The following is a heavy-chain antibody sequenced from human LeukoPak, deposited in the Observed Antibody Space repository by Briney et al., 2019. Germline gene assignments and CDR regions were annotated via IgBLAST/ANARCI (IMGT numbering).Heavy chain of an antibody. Sequence: SETLSLTCTVSGGSISSSSSYWGWIRQPPGKGLEWIGSIYYSGRTYYNPSLKSRVTISVDTSKNQFSLKLSSVTAADTAVYYCSRHPRNLIAAAAPSLDYYYYGMDVWGQGTTVTVSS. V-gene: IGHV4-39*01. CDR1: GGSISSSSSY. CDR3: SRHPRNLIAAAAPSLDYYYYGMDV. D-gene: IGHD6-13*01. J-gene: IGHJ6*02. CDR2: IYYSGRT.